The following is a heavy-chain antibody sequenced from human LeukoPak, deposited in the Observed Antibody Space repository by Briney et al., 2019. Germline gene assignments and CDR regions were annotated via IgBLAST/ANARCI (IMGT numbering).Heavy chain of an antibody. V-gene: IGHV1-24*01. CDR1: GYTLTELS. Sequence: GASVKVSCKVSGYTLTELSMHWVRQAPGKGLEWMGGFDPEDGETIYAQKFQGRVTMTEETSTDTAYMELSSLRSEDTAVYYCATGLLGKGPGPWGQGTLVTVSS. CDR2: FDPEDGET. D-gene: IGHD2-15*01. J-gene: IGHJ5*02. CDR3: ATGLLGKGPGP.